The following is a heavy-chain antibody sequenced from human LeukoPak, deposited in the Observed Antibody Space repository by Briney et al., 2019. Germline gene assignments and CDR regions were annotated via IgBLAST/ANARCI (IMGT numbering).Heavy chain of an antibody. CDR1: GFTFSSYG. V-gene: IGHV3-30*02. Sequence: GGSLRLSCAASGFTFSSYGMHWVRQAPGKGLEWVAFIRYDGSNKYYADSVKGRFTISRDNSKNTLYLQMNSLRAEDTAVYYCAKDLPYYYYYMDVCGKGTTVTVSS. J-gene: IGHJ6*03. CDR2: IRYDGSNK. CDR3: AKDLPYYYYYMDV.